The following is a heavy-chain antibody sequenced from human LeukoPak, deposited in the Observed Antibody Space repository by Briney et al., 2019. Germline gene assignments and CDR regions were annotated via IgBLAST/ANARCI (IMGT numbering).Heavy chain of an antibody. D-gene: IGHD3-10*02. CDR3: AELGITMIGGV. J-gene: IGHJ6*04. V-gene: IGHV3-53*01. CDR1: GFTVSSDS. CDR2: IYSDNT. Sequence: GGSLRLSCTVSGFTVSSDSMSWVRQAPGKGLEWVSFIYSDNTHYSDSVKGRFTISRDNSKNSLYLQMNSLRAEDTAVYYCAELGITMIGGVWGKGTTVTISS.